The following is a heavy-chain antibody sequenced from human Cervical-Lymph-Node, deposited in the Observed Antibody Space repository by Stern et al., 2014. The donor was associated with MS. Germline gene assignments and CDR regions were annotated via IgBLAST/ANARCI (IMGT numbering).Heavy chain of an antibody. Sequence: VQLEESGGGVVQPGQSLRLSCAASGFTFNAYALHWVRQAPGKGLEWVAAVSFDGSDEYYAASVKGRFTISRDNSKNTLYLQVNSLRLDDTAVYYCARVFAVWGQGTTVIVSS. V-gene: IGHV3-30*04. CDR3: ARVFAV. CDR1: GFTFNAYA. CDR2: VSFDGSDE. D-gene: IGHD2-21*01. J-gene: IGHJ6*02.